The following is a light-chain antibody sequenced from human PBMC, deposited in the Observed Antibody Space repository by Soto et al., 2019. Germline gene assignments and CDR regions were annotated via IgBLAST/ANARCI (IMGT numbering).Light chain of an antibody. CDR3: QQYGSSPGFT. J-gene: IGKJ3*01. CDR1: QSVSSSY. V-gene: IGKV3-20*01. CDR2: GAS. Sequence: EIVLPQSPGTLSLSPGERATLSCRASQSVSSSYLAWYQQKPGQAPRLLIYGASSRATGIPDRFSGSGSGTDFTLTISRLEPEDFAVYYCQQYGSSPGFTFGPGTNVDIK.